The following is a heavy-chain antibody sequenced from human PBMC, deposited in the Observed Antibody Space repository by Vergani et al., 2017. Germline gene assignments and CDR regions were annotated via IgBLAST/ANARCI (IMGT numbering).Heavy chain of an antibody. J-gene: IGHJ2*01. Sequence: QMQLVQSGPEVKKPGTSVKVSCKASGFTFTSSAVQWVRQARGQRLEWKGWIVVGSGNTNYAQKFQERGTITRDMSTSTAYMELSSLRSEDTAVYYCAADPNDYGDYVWYFDLWGRGTLVTVSS. V-gene: IGHV1-58*01. CDR2: IVVGSGNT. CDR1: GFTFTSSA. D-gene: IGHD4-17*01. CDR3: AADPNDYGDYVWYFDL.